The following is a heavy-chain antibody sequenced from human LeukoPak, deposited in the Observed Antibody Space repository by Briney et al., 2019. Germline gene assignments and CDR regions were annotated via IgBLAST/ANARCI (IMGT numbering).Heavy chain of an antibody. J-gene: IGHJ4*02. CDR1: GFTFTKA. CDR2: VSGSGDDT. Sequence: PGGSLRLSCAASGFTFTKAMSWVRQGPGKGLEWVSSVSGSGDDTYYAESVKGRFSISRDSSKNTVYLQMNSLKTGDTAVYYCARGSPSRVAEFDCWGQGTLVTVSS. D-gene: IGHD6-19*01. V-gene: IGHV3-23*01. CDR3: ARGSPSRVAEFDC.